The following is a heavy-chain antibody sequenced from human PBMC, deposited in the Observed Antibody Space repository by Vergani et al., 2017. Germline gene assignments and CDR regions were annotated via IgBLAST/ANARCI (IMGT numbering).Heavy chain of an antibody. CDR1: GYTFTGYY. CDR3: ARDPPRGAARTFPDY. D-gene: IGHD6-6*01. Sequence: QVQLVQSGAEVKKPGASVKVSCKASGYTFTGYYMHWVRQAPGQGLEWMGWINPNSGGTNYAQKFQGRVTMTRDTSISAAYIELSRLRSDDTAVYYCARDPPRGAARTFPDYWGQGTLVTVSS. V-gene: IGHV1-2*02. J-gene: IGHJ4*02. CDR2: INPNSGGT.